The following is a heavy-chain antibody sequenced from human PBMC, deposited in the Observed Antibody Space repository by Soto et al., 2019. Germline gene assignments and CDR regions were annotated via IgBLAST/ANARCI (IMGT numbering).Heavy chain of an antibody. V-gene: IGHV1-18*01. CDR1: GYGFTTYG. CDR2: ISAHNGNT. D-gene: IGHD1-1*01. J-gene: IGHJ4*02. Sequence: QVXLXXXXXXVKXPGXSVKVSXKGSGYGFTTYGITWVRQAPGQGLEWMAWISAHNGNTNYAQKLQGRVTVTRDTSTSTAYMELRSLRSDDTAVYYCARGRYGDYWGQGALVTVSS. CDR3: ARGRYGDY.